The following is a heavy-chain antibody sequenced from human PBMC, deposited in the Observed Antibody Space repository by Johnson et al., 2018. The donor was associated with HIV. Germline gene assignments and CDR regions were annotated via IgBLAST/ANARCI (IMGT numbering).Heavy chain of an antibody. D-gene: IGHD3-3*01. CDR3: ARGDFWSGYPDAFDI. V-gene: IGHV3-NL1*01. Sequence: QVQLVESGGGVVQPGRSLRLSCAASGFTFSSYVMHWVRQAPGTGLEWVAGINWNGGSRGYAASVKGRFTISRDNSKNTLYLQMNSLRAEDTAVYYCARGDFWSGYPDAFDIWGQGTMVTVSS. CDR1: GFTFSSYV. J-gene: IGHJ3*02. CDR2: INWNGGSR.